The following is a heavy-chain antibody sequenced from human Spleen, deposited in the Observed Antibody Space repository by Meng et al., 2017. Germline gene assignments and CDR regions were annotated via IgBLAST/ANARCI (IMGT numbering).Heavy chain of an antibody. Sequence: QVQLVQSGAEVKKPGSSVKVSCKASGGPFSSYAISWVRQAPGQGLEWMGGIIPIFGTANYAQKFQGRVTITTDESTSTAYMELSSLRSEDTAVYYCASEIAAAAFDIWGQGTMVTVSS. J-gene: IGHJ3*02. CDR1: GGPFSSYA. CDR3: ASEIAAAAFDI. D-gene: IGHD6-13*01. CDR2: IIPIFGTA. V-gene: IGHV1-69*05.